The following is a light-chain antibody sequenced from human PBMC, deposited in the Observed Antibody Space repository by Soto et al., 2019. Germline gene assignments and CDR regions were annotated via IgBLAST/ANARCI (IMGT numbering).Light chain of an antibody. Sequence: QSVLTQPPSVSGAPGQRVTISCTGSSSNIGAGYDVHWYQQLPGTAPKLLIYGNSNRPSGVPDRFSGSKSGTSASLAITGLQAEDEADYYCQSYDSSLSGSRVVFGGGTQLTVL. CDR2: GNS. CDR3: QSYDSSLSGSRVV. CDR1: SSNIGAGYD. J-gene: IGLJ2*01. V-gene: IGLV1-40*01.